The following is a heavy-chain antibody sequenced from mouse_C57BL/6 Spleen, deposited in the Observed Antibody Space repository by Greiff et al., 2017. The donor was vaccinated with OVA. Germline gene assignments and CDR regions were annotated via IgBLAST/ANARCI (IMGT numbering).Heavy chain of an antibody. CDR2: LHPSDSDT. D-gene: IGHD1-1*01. J-gene: IGHJ3*01. CDR3: AIWDGSSACAY. V-gene: IGHV1-74*01. Sequence: QVQLQQPGAELVKPGASVKVSCKASGYTFTSYWMHWVKQRPGQGLEWIGRLHPSDSDTNYNQKFKGKATLTVDKSSSTAYMQLSSLTSEDSAVYYCAIWDGSSACAYWGQGTLVTVSA. CDR1: GYTFTSYW.